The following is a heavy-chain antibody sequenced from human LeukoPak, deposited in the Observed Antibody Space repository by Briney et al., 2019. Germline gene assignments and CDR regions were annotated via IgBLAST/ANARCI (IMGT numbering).Heavy chain of an antibody. Sequence: PSETLSLTCTVSGGSISSSSYYWGWIRQPPGKGLEWIGSIYYSGSTYYNPSLKSRVTISVDTSKHQFSLKLSSVTAADTAVYYCARQNGDYDFWSGSYYYYYMDVWGKGTTVTVSS. D-gene: IGHD3-3*01. J-gene: IGHJ6*03. CDR2: IYYSGST. V-gene: IGHV4-39*01. CDR1: GGSISSSSYY. CDR3: ARQNGDYDFWSGSYYYYYMDV.